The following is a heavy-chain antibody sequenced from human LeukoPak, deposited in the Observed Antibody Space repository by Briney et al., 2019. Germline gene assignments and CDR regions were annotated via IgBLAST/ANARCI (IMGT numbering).Heavy chain of an antibody. V-gene: IGHV3-30*04. D-gene: IGHD3-22*01. CDR2: ISSDGSNK. CDR1: GFTFSSYA. CDR3: AKVALSYYYDSSGYYYFDY. J-gene: IGHJ4*02. Sequence: GGSPRLSCAASGFTFSSYAMHWVRQAPGKGLEWVAVISSDGSNKYYADSVKGRFTISRDNSKNTLYLQMNSLRAEDTAVYYCAKVALSYYYDSSGYYYFDYWGQGALVTVSS.